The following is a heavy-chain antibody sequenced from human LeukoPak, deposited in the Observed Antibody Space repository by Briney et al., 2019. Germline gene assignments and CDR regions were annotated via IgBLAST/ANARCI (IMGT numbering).Heavy chain of an antibody. Sequence: SETLSLTCTVSGGSISSYYWSWIRQPAGKGLEWIGRIYTSGSTNYNPSLKSRVTMSVDTSKNQFPLKLSSVTAADTAVYYCARSGYSSGYLGLVPANDAFDIWGQGTMVTVS. CDR1: GGSISSYY. CDR3: ARSGYSSGYLGLVPANDAFDI. D-gene: IGHD3-22*01. V-gene: IGHV4-4*07. CDR2: IYTSGST. J-gene: IGHJ3*02.